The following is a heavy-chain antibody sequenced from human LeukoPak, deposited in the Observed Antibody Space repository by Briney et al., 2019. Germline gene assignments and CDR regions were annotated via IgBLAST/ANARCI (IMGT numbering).Heavy chain of an antibody. CDR3: AKDRARTTVTTSEFDP. Sequence: GGSLRLSCAASGFTFSDYYMSWIRQAPGKGLEWVSYISSSGSTIYYADSVKGRFTISRDNAKNSLYLQMNSLRAEDTAVYYCAKDRARTTVTTSEFDPWGQGTLVTVSS. D-gene: IGHD4-17*01. CDR1: GFTFSDYY. J-gene: IGHJ5*02. CDR2: ISSSGSTI. V-gene: IGHV3-11*04.